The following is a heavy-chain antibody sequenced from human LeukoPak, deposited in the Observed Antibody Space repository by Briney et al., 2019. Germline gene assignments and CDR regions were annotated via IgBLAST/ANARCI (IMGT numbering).Heavy chain of an antibody. D-gene: IGHD5-12*01. J-gene: IGHJ4*02. CDR3: VRDSPGYGAYDFD. CDR1: GFTFSSYW. V-gene: IGHV3-7*01. Sequence: GGSLRLSCAASGFTFSSYWMSWVSQDPGKGLEWVANIKEDGSAKYYVDSVKGRFTISRDSAKNSLYLQMNNLSAEDTAVYYCVRDSPGYGAYDFDWGQGTLVTVSS. CDR2: IKEDGSAK.